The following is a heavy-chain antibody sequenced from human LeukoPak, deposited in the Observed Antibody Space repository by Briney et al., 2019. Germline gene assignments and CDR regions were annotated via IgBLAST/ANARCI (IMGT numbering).Heavy chain of an antibody. V-gene: IGHV1-69*13. CDR2: IIPIFGTA. CDR3: ARETQRSGGAAAAAYYFDY. J-gene: IGHJ4*02. CDR1: GGTFSSYA. Sequence: PSVKVSHKASGGTFSSYAISWVRQAPGQGLEWMGGIIPIFGTANYAQKFQGRVTITADESTSTAYMELSSLRSEDTAVYYCARETQRSGGAAAAAYYFDYWGQGTLVTVSS. D-gene: IGHD6-13*01.